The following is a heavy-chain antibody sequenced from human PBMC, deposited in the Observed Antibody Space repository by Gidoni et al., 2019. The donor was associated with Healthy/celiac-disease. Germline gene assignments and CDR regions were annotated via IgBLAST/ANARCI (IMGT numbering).Heavy chain of an antibody. CDR1: GFTFSSYA. D-gene: IGHD3-10*01. Sequence: EVQLLESGGGLVQPGGYLRLSCAASGFTFSSYAMSWVRQAPGKGLEWVSAISGSGGSTYYAESVKGRFTISRDNSKNTLYLQMNSLRAEDTAVYYCAKVMYGSGRAVDAFDIWGQGTMVTVSS. CDR3: AKVMYGSGRAVDAFDI. V-gene: IGHV3-23*01. CDR2: ISGSGGST. J-gene: IGHJ3*02.